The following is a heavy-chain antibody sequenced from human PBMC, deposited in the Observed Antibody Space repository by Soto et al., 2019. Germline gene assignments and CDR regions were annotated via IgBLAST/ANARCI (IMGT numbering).Heavy chain of an antibody. D-gene: IGHD3-16*02. Sequence: GGSLRLSCVASGFTFNNYAMNWVRQAPGKGLEWVSTISDTGGTTYYADSAKGRFTISRDGFGNTLYLQMNSLGAGDTAVYYCAKGDFRHRNYHSTALSSWGRGTVVTVSS. J-gene: IGHJ5*02. V-gene: IGHV3-23*01. CDR1: GFTFNNYA. CDR2: ISDTGGTT. CDR3: AKGDFRHRNYHSTALSS.